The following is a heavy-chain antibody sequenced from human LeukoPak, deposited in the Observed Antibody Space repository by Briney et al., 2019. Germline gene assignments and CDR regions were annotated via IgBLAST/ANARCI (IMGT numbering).Heavy chain of an antibody. CDR1: GGTFSSYA. D-gene: IGHD2-2*01. V-gene: IGHV1-69*05. CDR2: IIPIFGTA. Sequence: SVKVSCKASGGTFSSYAISWVRQAPGQGLEWMGGIIPIFGTANYAQKFQGRVTITTDESTSTAYMELSSLRSEDTAVYYCARERDCSSTSCPFTFDYWGQGTLVTVSS. J-gene: IGHJ4*02. CDR3: ARERDCSSTSCPFTFDY.